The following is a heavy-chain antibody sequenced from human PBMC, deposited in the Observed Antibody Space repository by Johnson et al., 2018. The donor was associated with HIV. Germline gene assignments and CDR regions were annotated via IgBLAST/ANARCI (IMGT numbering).Heavy chain of an antibody. J-gene: IGHJ3*02. V-gene: IGHV3-66*01. CDR3: ASSYSESDAFDI. CDR2: IYSGGST. D-gene: IGHD3-10*01. Sequence: VQLVESGGGLVQPGGSLRLSCAASGFTVSRNYMNWVRQAPGKGLEWVSVIYSGGSTYYADSVTGRFTISRDNSKNTLYLQMNSLRVEDTAVYYCASSYSESDAFDIWGQGTMVTVSS. CDR1: GFTVSRNY.